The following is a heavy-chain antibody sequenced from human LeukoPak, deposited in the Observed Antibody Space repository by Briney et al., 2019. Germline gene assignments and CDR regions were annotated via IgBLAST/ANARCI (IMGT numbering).Heavy chain of an antibody. J-gene: IGHJ4*02. D-gene: IGHD3-10*01. V-gene: IGHV3-9*01. CDR2: ISWNSGSI. Sequence: GGSLRLSCAASGFTFDDYAMHWVRQAPGKGLEWVSGISWNSGSIGYADSVKGRFTISRDNSKNTLYLQMNSLRPEDTAVYYCARDAYYDSGTYSDYWGQGTLVTVSS. CDR1: GFTFDDYA. CDR3: ARDAYYDSGTYSDY.